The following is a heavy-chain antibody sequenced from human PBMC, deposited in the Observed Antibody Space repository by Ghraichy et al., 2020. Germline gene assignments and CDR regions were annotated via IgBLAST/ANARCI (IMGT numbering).Heavy chain of an antibody. CDR1: GGSFSGHY. D-gene: IGHD6-19*01. CDR3: ARASSSYDNSWWYKAAGQVSY. V-gene: IGHV4-34*01. Sequence: SETLSLTCAVFGGSFSGHYWSWIRQSPGTGLEWIGDIDRSGYTNYNPSLRSRITISVAPSKNQFSLRLTSVTAADTAVYYCARASSSYDNSWWYKAAGQVSYSGQATLIAV. CDR2: IDRSGYT. J-gene: IGHJ4*02.